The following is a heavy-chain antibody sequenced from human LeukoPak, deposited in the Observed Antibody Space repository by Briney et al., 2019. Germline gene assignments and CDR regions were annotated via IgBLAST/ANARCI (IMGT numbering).Heavy chain of an antibody. D-gene: IGHD5-18*01. CDR2: IYYGGST. CDR1: GASISSSSYY. CDR3: ARRGHSYGQTFDY. J-gene: IGHJ4*02. Sequence: SETLSLTCTVSGASISSSSYYWGCIRRPPGKGLEWIGSIYYGGSTYYNPALKSRVTISVDTSKNQFSLKLSSVTAADGAVYYCARRGHSYGQTFDYWGQGTLVTVSS. V-gene: IGHV4-39*01.